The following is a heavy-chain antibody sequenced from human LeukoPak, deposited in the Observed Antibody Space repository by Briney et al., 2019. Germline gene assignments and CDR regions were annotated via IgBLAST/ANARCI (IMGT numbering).Heavy chain of an antibody. Sequence: PGGSLRLSCAASGFTFSSYSMNWVRQAPGKGLEWVSSISSSSSYIYYADSVKGRFTISRDNAKNSLYLKMTSLRAEDTAVYYCARDEGGIAVAGTFSWFDPWGQGTLVTVSS. V-gene: IGHV3-21*04. J-gene: IGHJ5*02. CDR3: ARDEGGIAVAGTFSWFDP. CDR2: ISSSSSYI. CDR1: GFTFSSYS. D-gene: IGHD6-19*01.